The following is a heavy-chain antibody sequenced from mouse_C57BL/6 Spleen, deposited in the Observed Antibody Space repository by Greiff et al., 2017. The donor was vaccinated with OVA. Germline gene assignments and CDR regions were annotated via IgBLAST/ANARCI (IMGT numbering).Heavy chain of an antibody. D-gene: IGHD1-2*01. Sequence: QVQLQQPGAELVRPGSSVKLSCKASGYTFTSYWMDWVKQRPGQGLEWIGNIYPSDSETHYNQKFKDKATLTVDKSSSTAYMQLSSLTSEDSAVYYCARRLAGLMDYWGQGTSDTVSS. V-gene: IGHV1-61*01. J-gene: IGHJ4*01. CDR2: IYPSDSET. CDR3: ARRLAGLMDY. CDR1: GYTFTSYW.